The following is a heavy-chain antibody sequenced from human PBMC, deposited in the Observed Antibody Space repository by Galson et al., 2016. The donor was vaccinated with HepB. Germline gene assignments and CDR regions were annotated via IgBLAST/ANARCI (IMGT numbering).Heavy chain of an antibody. CDR1: GFSFSDYA. CDR3: ARIPTWGSSYGYFDY. V-gene: IGHV4-34*01. J-gene: IGHJ4*02. Sequence: LRLSCAASGFSFSDYAMCWVRQAPGKGLEWIGEINHSGSTNYNPSLKSRVTMSADKSKDQFSLRLISVTAADTAVYYCARIPTWGSSYGYFDYWGQGILVAVSS. CDR2: INHSGST. D-gene: IGHD5-18*01.